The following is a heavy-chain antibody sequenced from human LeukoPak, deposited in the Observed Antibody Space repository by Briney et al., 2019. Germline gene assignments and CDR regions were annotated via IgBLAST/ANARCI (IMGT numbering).Heavy chain of an antibody. D-gene: IGHD3-16*01. CDR2: INHSRST. Sequence: SETLSLTCAVYGGSFSGYYWSWIRQPPGKGLEWIGAINHSRSTNYNPSLKSRVTISVDTSKNQFSLKLSSVTAADTAVYYCARGRFRIMTHWGQGTLVTVSS. J-gene: IGHJ4*02. V-gene: IGHV4-34*01. CDR3: ARGRFRIMTH. CDR1: GGSFSGYY.